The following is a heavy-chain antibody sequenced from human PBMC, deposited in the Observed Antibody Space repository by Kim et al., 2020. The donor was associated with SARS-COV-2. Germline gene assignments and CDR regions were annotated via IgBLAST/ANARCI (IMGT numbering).Heavy chain of an antibody. D-gene: IGHD3-3*01. V-gene: IGHV4-39*07. CDR3: ARTRFLEHFDY. CDR2: IYYSGST. Sequence: SETLSLTCTVSGGSISSSSYYWGWIRQPPGKGLEWIGSIYYSGSTYYNPSLKSRVTISVDTSKNQFSLKLSSVTAADTAVYYCARTRFLEHFDYWGQGTLVTVSS. CDR1: GGSISSSSYY. J-gene: IGHJ4*02.